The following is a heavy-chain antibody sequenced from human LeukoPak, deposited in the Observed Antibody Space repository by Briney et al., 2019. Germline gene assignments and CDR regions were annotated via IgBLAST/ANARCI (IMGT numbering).Heavy chain of an antibody. Sequence: ASVKVSCKASGYTFSSSGMHWVRQAPGQRLEWMGWINAGTGHTEYSQKFQGRVTITRDISASTAYMELSSLRSEDTAVYYCARAHAYYYGSGSHIAAFDIWGQGTMVTVSS. CDR2: INAGTGHT. CDR3: ARAHAYYYGSGSHIAAFDI. CDR1: GYTFSSSG. V-gene: IGHV1-3*01. J-gene: IGHJ3*02. D-gene: IGHD3-10*01.